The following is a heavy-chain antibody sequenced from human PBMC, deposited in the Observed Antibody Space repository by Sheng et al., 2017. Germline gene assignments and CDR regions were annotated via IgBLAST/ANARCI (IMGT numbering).Heavy chain of an antibody. D-gene: IGHD3-10*01. CDR2: ISATGTTM. CDR1: AFTFSSYE. Sequence: EVQLVESGGGLVQPGGSLRLSCAASAFTFSSYEMNWVRQAPGKGLEWVSYISATGTTMYYADSVKGRFTISRDNVKNSLHLQMNSLRAEDTAVYYCARGRQSMVRGVIPYYGMDVWGQGTTVTVS. J-gene: IGHJ6*02. CDR3: ARGRQSMVRGVIPYYGMDV. V-gene: IGHV3-48*03.